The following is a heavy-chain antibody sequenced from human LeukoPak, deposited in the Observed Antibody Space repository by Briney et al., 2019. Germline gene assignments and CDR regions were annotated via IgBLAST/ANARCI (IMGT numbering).Heavy chain of an antibody. CDR2: INSDGSST. Sequence: PGGSLRLSCAASGFTFSSYWMHWVRQAPGKGLVWVSRINSDGSSTSYADSVKGRFTISRDNSKNTLYLQMNSLRAEDTAVYYCAKIAAAGTSAYFDYWGQGTLVTVSS. J-gene: IGHJ4*02. CDR1: GFTFSSYW. V-gene: IGHV3-74*01. D-gene: IGHD6-13*01. CDR3: AKIAAAGTSAYFDY.